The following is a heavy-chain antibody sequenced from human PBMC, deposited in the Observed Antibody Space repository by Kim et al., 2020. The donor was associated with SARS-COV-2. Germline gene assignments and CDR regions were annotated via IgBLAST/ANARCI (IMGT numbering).Heavy chain of an antibody. CDR1: GFTFSSYW. CDR3: ARPRSPYSSSCYAIGY. J-gene: IGHJ4*02. V-gene: IGHV3-7*01. CDR2: IKQDGSEK. D-gene: IGHD6-13*01. Sequence: GGSLRLSCAASGFTFSSYWMSWVRQAPGKGLEWVANIKQDGSEKYYVDSVKGRFTISRDNAKNSLYLQMNSLRAEDTAVYYCARPRSPYSSSCYAIGYWGQGTQVTVSS.